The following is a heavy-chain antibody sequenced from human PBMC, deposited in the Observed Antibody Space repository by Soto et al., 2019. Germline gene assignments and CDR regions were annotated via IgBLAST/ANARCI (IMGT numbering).Heavy chain of an antibody. Sequence: LRLSCAASGFTFSSYAMSWVRQAPGKGLEWVSAISGSGGSTYYADSVKGRFTISRDNSKNTLYLQMNSLRAEDTAVYYCGPSPPPPSGYYHFDYWGQGTLVTAPQ. CDR3: GPSPPPPSGYYHFDY. V-gene: IGHV3-23*01. CDR2: ISGSGGST. CDR1: GFTFSSYA. J-gene: IGHJ4*02. D-gene: IGHD3-22*01.